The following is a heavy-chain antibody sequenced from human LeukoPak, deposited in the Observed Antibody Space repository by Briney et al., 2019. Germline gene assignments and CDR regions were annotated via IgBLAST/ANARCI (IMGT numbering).Heavy chain of an antibody. CDR3: ASIAAAALGGWFDP. D-gene: IGHD6-13*01. CDR1: GGSISNYY. CDR2: IYTSGSS. J-gene: IGHJ5*02. Sequence: PSETLSLTCTVSGGSISNYYWSWIRQPAGKGLEWIGRIYTSGSSNYNPSLRSRVTISVDTSKNQFSLKLSSVTAADTAVSYCASIAAAALGGWFDPWGQGTLVTVSS. V-gene: IGHV4-4*07.